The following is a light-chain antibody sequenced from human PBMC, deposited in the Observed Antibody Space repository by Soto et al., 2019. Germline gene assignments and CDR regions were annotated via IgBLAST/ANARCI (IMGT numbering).Light chain of an antibody. CDR2: DNS. CDR1: SSNIGAGYD. Sequence: QSVLTQPPSVSGAPGQRVTISCTGSSSNIGAGYDVHWYQQLPGTAPKLLIYDNSNRPSGVPDRFSGSKSGTSASLAITGLQAEDEADYYSQSYDSSLSGAVFGGGTQLTVL. J-gene: IGLJ7*01. V-gene: IGLV1-40*01. CDR3: QSYDSSLSGAV.